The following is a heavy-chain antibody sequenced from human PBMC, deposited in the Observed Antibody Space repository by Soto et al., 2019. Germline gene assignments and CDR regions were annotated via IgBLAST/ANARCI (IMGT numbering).Heavy chain of an antibody. CDR3: AKGGSATVITTAGTDNRFDP. J-gene: IGHJ5*02. D-gene: IGHD6-13*01. CDR2: ISWSGGHI. V-gene: IGHV3-9*01. Sequence: EVQLVESGGGLVQPGRSLRLSCAAAGFTFDDYAMYWVRQAPGRGLEWVSAISWSGGHIAYADSVKGRFTISRDNAKSFLYLQMTRLRVEDSALYYCAKGGSATVITTAGTDNRFDPCGQGTLVTVSS. CDR1: GFTFDDYA.